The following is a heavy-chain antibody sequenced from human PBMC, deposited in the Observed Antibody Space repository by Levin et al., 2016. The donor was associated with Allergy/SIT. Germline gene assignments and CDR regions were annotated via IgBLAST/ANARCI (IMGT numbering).Heavy chain of an antibody. CDR3: ARDDGEKVGQLWFGEFYYYGMDV. V-gene: IGHV3-48*01. CDR1: GFTFSSYS. Sequence: GESLKISCAASGFTFSSYSMNWVRQAPGKGLEWVSYISSSSSTIYYADSVKGRFTISRDNAKNSLYLQMNSLRAEDTAVYYCARDDGEKVGQLWFGEFYYYGMDVWGQGTTVTVSS. CDR2: ISSSSSTI. D-gene: IGHD3-10*01. J-gene: IGHJ6*02.